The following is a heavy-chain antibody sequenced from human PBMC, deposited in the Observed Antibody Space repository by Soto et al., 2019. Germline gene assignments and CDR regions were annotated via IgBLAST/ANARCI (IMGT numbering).Heavy chain of an antibody. Sequence: ASVKVSCKASGGTFSSYAISWVRQAPGQGLEWMGGIIAIFGTANYAQKFQGRVTITADESTSTAYMELSSLRSEDTAVYYCARDKVAAAGRIDWFDPWGQGTRVTVSS. J-gene: IGHJ5*02. V-gene: IGHV1-69*13. CDR2: IIAIFGTA. D-gene: IGHD6-13*01. CDR3: ARDKVAAAGRIDWFDP. CDR1: GGTFSSYA.